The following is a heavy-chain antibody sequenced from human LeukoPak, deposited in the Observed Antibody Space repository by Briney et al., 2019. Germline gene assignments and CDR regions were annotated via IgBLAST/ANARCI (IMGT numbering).Heavy chain of an antibody. J-gene: IGHJ5*02. V-gene: IGHV4-4*07. CDR2: MYTSGTT. CDR1: GDSISSYY. Sequence: SETLSLTCTVSGDSISSYYWNWIRQPAGKGLEWIGRMYTSGTTNYNPSLKGRVTVSVDTSKNQISLKLSSVAAADTAVYYCARGGDWFDPWGQGTLVTVFS. D-gene: IGHD6-25*01. CDR3: ARGGDWFDP.